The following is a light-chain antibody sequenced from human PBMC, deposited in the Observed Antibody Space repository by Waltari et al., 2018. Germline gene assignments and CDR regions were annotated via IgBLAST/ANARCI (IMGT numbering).Light chain of an antibody. V-gene: IGKV1-5*03. CDR2: KAS. J-gene: IGKJ1*01. Sequence: DIQMTQSPSTLSASVGDRVTITCRTSQSISSWLAWYQQKPGKAPKLLIYKASSLESGVPSRFGGGGSGTEFTLTISSLQPDDLSTYYCQQYNSQWTFGQGTKVEIK. CDR3: QQYNSQWT. CDR1: QSISSW.